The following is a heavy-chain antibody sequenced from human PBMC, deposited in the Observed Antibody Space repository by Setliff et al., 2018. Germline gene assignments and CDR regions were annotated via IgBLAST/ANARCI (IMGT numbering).Heavy chain of an antibody. CDR1: GGSISPFY. CDR3: ARGLPSGWYRGFDF. J-gene: IGHJ4*02. Sequence: PSETLSLTCTVTGGSISPFYWHWIRQSPGKGLEWIGYIFYTGKSSYNPSLKSRVTISVDTSKNQFSLNLQSVTPADAGVYYCARGLPSGWYRGFDFWGQGSLVTVSS. V-gene: IGHV4-59*01. CDR2: IFYTGKS. D-gene: IGHD6-19*01.